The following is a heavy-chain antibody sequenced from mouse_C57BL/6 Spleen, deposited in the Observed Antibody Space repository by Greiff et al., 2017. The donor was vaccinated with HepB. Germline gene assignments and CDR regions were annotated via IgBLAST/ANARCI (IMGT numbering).Heavy chain of an antibody. CDR1: GFTFSDYG. CDR2: ISSGSSTI. Sequence: EVMLVESGGGLVKPGGSLKLSCAASGFTFSDYGMHWVRQAPEKGLEWVAYISSGSSTIYYADTVKGRFTISRDNAKNNLFLQMTILRSEDTAMYYCARRDYDAWFAYWGQGTLVTVSA. CDR3: ARRDYDAWFAY. J-gene: IGHJ3*01. V-gene: IGHV5-17*01. D-gene: IGHD2-4*01.